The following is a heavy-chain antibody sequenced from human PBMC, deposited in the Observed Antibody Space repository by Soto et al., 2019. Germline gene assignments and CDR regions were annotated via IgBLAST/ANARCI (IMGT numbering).Heavy chain of an antibody. CDR3: ASSNGYDYDY. V-gene: IGHV4-30-2*01. CDR1: GGSISSGGYS. D-gene: IGHD5-12*01. J-gene: IGHJ4*02. Sequence: SETLSLTCAVSGGSISSGGYSWSWIRQPPGKGLEWIGYIYHSGGTYYNPSLKSRVTISVDRSKNQFSLKLSSVTAADTAVYYCASSNGYDYDYWGQGTLVTVSS. CDR2: IYHSGGT.